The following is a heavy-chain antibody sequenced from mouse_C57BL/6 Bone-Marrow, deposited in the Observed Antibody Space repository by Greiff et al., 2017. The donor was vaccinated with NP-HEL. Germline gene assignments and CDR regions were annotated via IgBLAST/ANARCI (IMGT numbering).Heavy chain of an antibody. J-gene: IGHJ4*01. CDR2: INPNNGGT. CDR1: GYTFTDYY. D-gene: IGHD3-1*01. CDR3: ARSGGNYYMDY. V-gene: IGHV1-26*01. Sequence: EVKLQQSGPELVKPGASVKISCKASGYTFTDYYMNWVKQSHGKSLEWIGDINPNNGGTSYNQKFKGKATLTLDKSSSTAYMELRSLTSEDSAVYYCARSGGNYYMDYWGQGTSVTVSS.